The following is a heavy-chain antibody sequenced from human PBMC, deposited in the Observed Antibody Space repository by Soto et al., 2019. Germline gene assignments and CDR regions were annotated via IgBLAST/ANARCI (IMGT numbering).Heavy chain of an antibody. CDR1: GLQFRSYS. Sequence: ESQSLSCVASGLQFRSYSMNWVRQDPGKGLEWISYITNGGTTIYYADSVKGRFTISRDNAKNSLYLHMNSLRDDDTAVYYCATPVVRFLEWTTDYWGQGTLVTVAS. V-gene: IGHV3-48*02. D-gene: IGHD3-3*01. CDR3: ATPVVRFLEWTTDY. CDR2: ITNGGTTI. J-gene: IGHJ4*02.